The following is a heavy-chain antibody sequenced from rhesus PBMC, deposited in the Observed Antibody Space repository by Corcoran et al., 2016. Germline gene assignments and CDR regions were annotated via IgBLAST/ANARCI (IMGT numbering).Heavy chain of an antibody. D-gene: IGHD6-25*01. J-gene: IGHJ4*01. CDR1: GYIFTDYY. Sequence: QVQLVQSGPEVKKPGSSVKVSCKASGYIFTDYYIHWVRQAPGQGLEWVGEINPKTGGTNYALKFQGRVIVTRDTSTSAAYMELSSLTSEDTAIYYCTREQYSGTWNFGYWGQGVLVTVSS. CDR3: TREQYSGTWNFGY. CDR2: INPKTGGT. V-gene: IGHV1-138*01.